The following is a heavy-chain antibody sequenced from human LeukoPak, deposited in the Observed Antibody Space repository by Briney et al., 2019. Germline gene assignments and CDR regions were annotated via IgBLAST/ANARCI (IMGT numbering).Heavy chain of an antibody. CDR3: ARDGYCSSTSCFEDV. CDR1: GYTFTSYG. CDR2: ISAYNGNT. D-gene: IGHD2-2*01. J-gene: IGHJ6*04. V-gene: IGHV1-18*01. Sequence: ASVKVSCKASGYTFTSYGISWVRQAPGQGLEWMGWISAYNGNTNYAQKFQGRVTITRNTSISTAYMGLSSLRSEDTAVYYCARDGYCSSTSCFEDVWGKGTTVTVSS.